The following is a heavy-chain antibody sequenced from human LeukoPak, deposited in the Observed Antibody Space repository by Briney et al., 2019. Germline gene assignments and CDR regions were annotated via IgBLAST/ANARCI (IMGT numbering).Heavy chain of an antibody. CDR1: GFTFSSYA. J-gene: IGHJ4*02. CDR3: AKAPGLGEYPWFDY. Sequence: PGGSLRLSCAASGFTFSSYAMSWVRQAPGKGLEWVSAISGSGGSTYYADSVKGGFTISRDNSKNTLYLQMNSLRAEDTAVYYCAKAPGLGEYPWFDYWGQGTLVTVSS. D-gene: IGHD3-10*01. CDR2: ISGSGGST. V-gene: IGHV3-23*01.